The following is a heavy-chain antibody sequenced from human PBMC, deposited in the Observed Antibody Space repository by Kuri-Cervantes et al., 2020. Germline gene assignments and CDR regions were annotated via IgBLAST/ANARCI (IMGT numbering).Heavy chain of an antibody. V-gene: IGHV4-38-2*01. CDR3: ARRHYYDSSGYYYYFDY. D-gene: IGHD3-22*01. Sequence: SETLSLTCAVSGYSISSGYYWGWIRQPPGKGLEWIGSIYYSGSTYYNPSLKSRVTISVDTSKNQFSLKLSSVTAADTAVYYCARRHYYDSSGYYYYFDYWGQGTLVTVSS. CDR2: IYYSGST. J-gene: IGHJ4*02. CDR1: GYSISSGYY.